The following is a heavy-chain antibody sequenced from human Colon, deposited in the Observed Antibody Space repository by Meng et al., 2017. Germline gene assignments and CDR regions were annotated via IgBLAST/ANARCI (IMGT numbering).Heavy chain of an antibody. D-gene: IGHD3-22*01. Sequence: LRLSCSVSGGSLTTDAYYWNWVRQPAGRGLEWIGRVFASGSTTYNPSLERRATISLDTSKSQFSLKLTSVTAADTAVYYCARESQDYYDSSGDFYFFYFDYWGQGRLVTVSS. J-gene: IGHJ4*02. CDR3: ARESQDYYDSSGDFYFFYFDY. CDR2: VFASGST. CDR1: GGSLTTDAYY. V-gene: IGHV4-61*02.